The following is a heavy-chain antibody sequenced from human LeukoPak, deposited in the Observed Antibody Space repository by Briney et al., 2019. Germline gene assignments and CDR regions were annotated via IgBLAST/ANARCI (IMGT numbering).Heavy chain of an antibody. CDR3: AKESGSGSAFDY. CDR1: GFTFSSYG. V-gene: IGHV3-30*18. D-gene: IGHD6-19*01. Sequence: GRSLRLSCAASGFTFSSYGMHWVRQAPGKGLEWVAVISYDGSNKYYADSVKGRFTISRDNSKNTLYPQMNSLRAEDTAVYYCAKESGSGSAFDYWGQGTLVTVSS. CDR2: ISYDGSNK. J-gene: IGHJ4*02.